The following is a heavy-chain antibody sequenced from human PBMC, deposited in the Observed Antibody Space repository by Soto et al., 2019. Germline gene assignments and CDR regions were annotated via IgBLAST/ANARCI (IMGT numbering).Heavy chain of an antibody. J-gene: IGHJ5*02. CDR3: VHRTGYTLT. V-gene: IGHV2-5*01. Sequence: SGPTLVNPTQTLTLTCTFSGFSLSTSEVGVGWIRQPPGKALEWLALIYWNDNSRYSPSLKSRLTINKDTSKNQVVLTMANMDPVDTATNYCVHRTGYTLTWGQGTLVTVSS. CDR2: IYWNDNS. CDR1: GFSLSTSEVG. D-gene: IGHD5-12*01.